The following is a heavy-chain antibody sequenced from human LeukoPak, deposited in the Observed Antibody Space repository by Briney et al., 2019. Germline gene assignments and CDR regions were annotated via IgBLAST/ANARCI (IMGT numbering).Heavy chain of an antibody. J-gene: IGHJ4*02. CDR1: GFTFSSYW. Sequence: GGSLRLSCAASGFTFSSYWMSWVRQAPGKGLEWVANMNPDGSEKYFLDSVKGRFTISRDNSKNTLYLQMNSLRAEDTAVYYCAKVQERTWYSGSEPNFDYWGQGTLVTVSS. D-gene: IGHD1-26*01. CDR2: MNPDGSEK. CDR3: AKVQERTWYSGSEPNFDY. V-gene: IGHV3-7*01.